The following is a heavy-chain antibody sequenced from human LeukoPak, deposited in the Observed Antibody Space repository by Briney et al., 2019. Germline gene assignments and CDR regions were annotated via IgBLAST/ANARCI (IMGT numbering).Heavy chain of an antibody. Sequence: PSETLSLTCTVSGGSISSYYWSWIRQPAGKGLEWIGRIYTSGSTNYNPSLKSRVTMSVDTSKNQFSLKLSSVTAADTAVYYCARVAPGWYCSSTSCYKLSWFDPWGQGSLVTVSS. CDR1: GGSISSYY. J-gene: IGHJ5*02. V-gene: IGHV4-4*07. CDR3: ARVAPGWYCSSTSCYKLSWFDP. CDR2: IYTSGST. D-gene: IGHD2-2*02.